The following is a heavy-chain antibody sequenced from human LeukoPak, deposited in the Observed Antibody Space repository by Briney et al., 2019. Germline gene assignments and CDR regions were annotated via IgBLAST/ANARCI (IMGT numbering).Heavy chain of an antibody. CDR2: MYYSGTT. J-gene: IGHJ4*02. CDR1: GGSITSYY. Sequence: SETLSLTCTVSGGSITSYYRSWIRQSPGKGLEWIGFMYYSGTTNYNPSLKSRVTISLGMSKNQFSLKLSSVTAADTAVYYCARGPYSGDWHFDFWGQGTLVTVSS. CDR3: ARGPYSGDWHFDF. V-gene: IGHV4-59*01. D-gene: IGHD6-19*01.